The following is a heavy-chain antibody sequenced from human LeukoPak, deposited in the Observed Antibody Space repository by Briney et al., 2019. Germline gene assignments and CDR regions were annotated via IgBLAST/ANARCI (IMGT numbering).Heavy chain of an antibody. D-gene: IGHD5-12*01. Sequence: ASVKVSCKASGYTFTGYYMHWVRQAPGQGLEWMGWVNPNSGGTNYAQKFQGRVTMTRDTSISTAYMELSRLRSDDTAVYYCAGIVATIGSPYYYGMDVWGQGTTVTVSS. V-gene: IGHV1-2*02. J-gene: IGHJ6*02. CDR1: GYTFTGYY. CDR2: VNPNSGGT. CDR3: AGIVATIGSPYYYGMDV.